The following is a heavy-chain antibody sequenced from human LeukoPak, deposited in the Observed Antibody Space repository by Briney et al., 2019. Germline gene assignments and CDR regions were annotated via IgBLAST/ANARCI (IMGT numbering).Heavy chain of an antibody. V-gene: IGHV1-2*02. J-gene: IGHJ6*02. CDR3: ARVDTVSFYYGMDV. CDR2: VNPNSGGT. D-gene: IGHD2-2*03. Sequence: GASVKVSCKASGYTFTGYYMHWVRPAPGQGLEWMGWVNPNSGGTNYAQKFQGRVTMTRDTSISTAYMELRRLRSDDTAVYYCARVDTVSFYYGMDVWGQGTTVTVSS. CDR1: GYTFTGYY.